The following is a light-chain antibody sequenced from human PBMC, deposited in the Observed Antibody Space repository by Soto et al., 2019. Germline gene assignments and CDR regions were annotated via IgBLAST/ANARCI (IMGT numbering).Light chain of an antibody. V-gene: IGKV3-20*01. CDR1: QSVSNNY. Sequence: EVVLTQSPGTLSLSPGERATLSCRASQSVSNNYVAWYQQKPGQAPRLLIFGSSDRATGIPDRFSGSGSGTDFTLTISRLEPEDFAVYYCQQYDSSPPYTFGQGTKLEIK. J-gene: IGKJ2*01. CDR2: GSS. CDR3: QQYDSSPPYT.